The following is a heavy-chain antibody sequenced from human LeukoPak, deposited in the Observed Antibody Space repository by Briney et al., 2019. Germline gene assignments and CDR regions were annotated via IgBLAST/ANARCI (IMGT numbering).Heavy chain of an antibody. CDR1: GGSLSSYY. CDR2: IYYSGST. D-gene: IGHD3-10*01. Sequence: PSETLSLTCTVSGGSLSSYYWSWIRQPPGKGLGWIGYIYYSGSTNYNPSLKSRVTISVDTSKNQFSLKLSSVTAAGTAVYYCARRQVRGAHFDYWGQGTLVTVSS. J-gene: IGHJ4*02. V-gene: IGHV4-59*08. CDR3: ARRQVRGAHFDY.